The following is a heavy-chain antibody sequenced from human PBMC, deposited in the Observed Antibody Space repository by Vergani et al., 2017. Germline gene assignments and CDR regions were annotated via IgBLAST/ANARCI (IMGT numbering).Heavy chain of an antibody. J-gene: IGHJ6*03. D-gene: IGHD2-2*01. CDR1: GFTFTSSA. CDR2: IVVGSGNT. CDR3: ARVDCSSTSCYDYYYYMDV. V-gene: IGHV1-58*01. Sequence: QMQLVQSGPEVKKPGTSVKVSCKASGFTFTSSAVQWVRQARGQRLEWIGWIVVGSGNTNYAQKFQERVTITRDMSTSTAYMELSSLRSEDTAVYYCARVDCSSTSCYDYYYYMDVWGKGTTVTVSS.